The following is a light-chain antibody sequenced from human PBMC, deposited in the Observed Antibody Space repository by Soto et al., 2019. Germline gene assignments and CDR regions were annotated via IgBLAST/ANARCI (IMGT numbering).Light chain of an antibody. V-gene: IGLV2-14*03. CDR2: DVR. CDR1: SSDVGAFNF. CDR3: TSHTTTSPLVL. Sequence: QSALTQPASVSGSPGQSITISCTGTSSDVGAFNFVSWYQQHPGKAPKLMIYDVRHRPSGVSDRFSGSKSGNTASLTIYGLQAEDEADYYCTSHTTTSPLVLFGGGTKLTVL. J-gene: IGLJ2*01.